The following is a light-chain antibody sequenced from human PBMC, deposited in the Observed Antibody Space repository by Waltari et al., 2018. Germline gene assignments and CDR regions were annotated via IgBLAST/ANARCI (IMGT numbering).Light chain of an antibody. V-gene: IGLV2-14*03. J-gene: IGLJ1*01. CDR2: DVS. Sequence: QSALTQPASVSGSPGQSITISRTGTPSDVGSYKYVSWYQQHPGKAPKLIIYDVSHRPSGVSDRFSGSKSGNTASLTISGLRAEDEDDYHCSSYSISSNYFVFGTGTTVTVL. CDR1: PSDVGSYKY. CDR3: SSYSISSNYFV.